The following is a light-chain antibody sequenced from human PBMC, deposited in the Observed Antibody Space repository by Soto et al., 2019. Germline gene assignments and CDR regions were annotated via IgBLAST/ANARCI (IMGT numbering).Light chain of an antibody. Sequence: DIQMTQSPSTLSASVGDRVTITCRASQSISNWLAWYQQKPGKAPKVLIYEASNLESGVPSRFSGSGSGTEFTLTISSLQPDDFATYYCQQYNTYWTFGQGTKVEIK. V-gene: IGKV1-5*03. CDR3: QQYNTYWT. CDR2: EAS. CDR1: QSISNW. J-gene: IGKJ1*01.